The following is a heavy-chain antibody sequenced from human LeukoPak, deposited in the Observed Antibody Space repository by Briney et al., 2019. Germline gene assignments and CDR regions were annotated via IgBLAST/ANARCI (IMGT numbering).Heavy chain of an antibody. J-gene: IGHJ4*02. CDR3: ARGPYCSSTSCDGEGLDH. D-gene: IGHD2-2*01. V-gene: IGHV1-8*01. CDR1: GYTFTSYD. CDR2: MNPNSGNT. Sequence: ASVKVSCKASGYTFTSYDINWVRQATGQGLEWMGWMNPNSGNTGYAQKFQGRVTMTRNTSMSTAFMELSSLTSEDTAVYYCARGPYCSSTSCDGEGLDHWGQGTLVTVSS.